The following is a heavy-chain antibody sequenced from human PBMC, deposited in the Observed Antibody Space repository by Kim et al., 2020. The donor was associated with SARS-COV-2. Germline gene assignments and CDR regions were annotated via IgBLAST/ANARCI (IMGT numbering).Heavy chain of an antibody. CDR2: INDSGST. CDR3: ARVSGVWSYYYYFIMDV. J-gene: IGHJ6*02. Sequence: SETLSLTCAVYGESFSGHLWTWIRQAPGKGLEWIGEINDSGSTNYKPSLKSRVTISVDTSNNQFSLKLSSVTAADTDVYYCARVSGVWSYYYYFIMDVWGQGTTVTVSS. V-gene: IGHV4-34*01. D-gene: IGHD3-10*01. CDR1: GESFSGHL.